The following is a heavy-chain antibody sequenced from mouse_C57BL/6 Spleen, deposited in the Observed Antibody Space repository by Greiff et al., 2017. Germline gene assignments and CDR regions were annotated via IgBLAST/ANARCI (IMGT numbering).Heavy chain of an antibody. J-gene: IGHJ4*01. V-gene: IGHV1-54*01. CDR3: ARDDYDGGNAMDY. CDR1: GYAFTNYL. CDR2: INPGSGGT. Sequence: VHLVESGAELVRPGTSVKVSCKASGYAFTNYLIEWVKQRPGQGLEWIGVINPGSGGTNYNEKFKGKATLTADKSSSTAYMQLSSLTSEDSAVYFCARDDYDGGNAMDYWGQGTSVTVSS. D-gene: IGHD2-4*01.